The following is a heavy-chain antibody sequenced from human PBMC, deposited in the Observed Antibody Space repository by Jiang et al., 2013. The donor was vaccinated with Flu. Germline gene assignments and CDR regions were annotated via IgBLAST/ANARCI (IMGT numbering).Heavy chain of an antibody. J-gene: IGHJ3*02. V-gene: IGHV3-30*04. Sequence: SGFTFSSYAMHWVRQAPGKGLEWVAVISYDGSNKYYADSVKGRFTISRDNSKNTLYLQMNSLRAEDTAVYYCAREAFDIWGQGTMVTVSS. CDR2: ISYDGSNK. CDR3: AREAFDI. CDR1: GFTFSSYA.